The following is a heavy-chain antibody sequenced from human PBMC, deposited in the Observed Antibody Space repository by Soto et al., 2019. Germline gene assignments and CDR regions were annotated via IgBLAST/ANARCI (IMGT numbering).Heavy chain of an antibody. J-gene: IGHJ6*02. D-gene: IGHD6-13*01. CDR2: INPNSGGT. V-gene: IGHV1-2*04. CDR3: ARGGESSCPDSTTYCYYYGMDV. CDR1: GYTFTGYY. Sequence: GASVKVSCKASGYTFTGYYMHWVRQAPGQGLEWMGWINPNSGGTNYAQKFQGWVTMTRDTSISTAYMELSRLRSDDTAVYYCARGGESSCPDSTTYCYYYGMDVWCQGTTVTVSS.